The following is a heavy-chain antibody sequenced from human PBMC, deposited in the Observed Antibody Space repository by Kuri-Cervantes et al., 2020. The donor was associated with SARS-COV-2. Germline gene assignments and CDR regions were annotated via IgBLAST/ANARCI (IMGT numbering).Heavy chain of an antibody. J-gene: IGHJ4*02. CDR1: GGSFSGYY. D-gene: IGHD5-18*01. Sequence: SETLSLTCAVYGGSFSGYYWSWIRQPPGKGLEWIGEINHSGSTNYNPSLKSRVTISVDTSKNQFSLKLSSVTAADRAVYYCARAPDSYGYRYQLEFDYWGQGTLVTVSS. CDR3: ARAPDSYGYRYQLEFDY. CDR2: INHSGST. V-gene: IGHV4-34*01.